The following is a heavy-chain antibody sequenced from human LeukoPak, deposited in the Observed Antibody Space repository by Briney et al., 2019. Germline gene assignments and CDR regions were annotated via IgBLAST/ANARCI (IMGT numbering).Heavy chain of an antibody. D-gene: IGHD2-15*01. CDR1: RYTFTSYY. Sequence: ASVKVSCKASRYTFTSYYIHWVRQAPGQGPEWMGIIYPSGGSTTYAQKFQGRVTMTRDMSTSTVYMELSSLRSEDTAVYYCAIGYCRGGSCDDEPGDAFDIWGQGTMVTVSS. J-gene: IGHJ3*02. CDR2: IYPSGGST. V-gene: IGHV1-46*01. CDR3: AIGYCRGGSCDDEPGDAFDI.